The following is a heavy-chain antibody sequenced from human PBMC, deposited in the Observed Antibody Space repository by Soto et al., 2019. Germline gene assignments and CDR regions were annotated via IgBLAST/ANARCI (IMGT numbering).Heavy chain of an antibody. J-gene: IGHJ4*02. CDR3: AHRRYDSSGALFDY. D-gene: IGHD3-22*01. V-gene: IGHV2-5*02. CDR1: GFSLSTSGVG. CDR2: IYWDDDK. Sequence: QITLKESGPPLVKPTQTLTLTCTFSGFSLSTSGVGVGWIRQPPGKALEWLALIYWDDDKRYSPSLKSRLTITKDTSKNQVVLTMTNMDPVDTATYYCAHRRYDSSGALFDYWGQGTLVTVSS.